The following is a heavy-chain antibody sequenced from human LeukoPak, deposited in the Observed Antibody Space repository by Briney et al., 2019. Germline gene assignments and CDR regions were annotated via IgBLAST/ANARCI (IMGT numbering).Heavy chain of an antibody. CDR3: TKDQSGSHFGSH. CDR1: GFTFSTHD. Sequence: PGGSLRLSCAASGFTFSTHDMSWVRQAPGKGLEWVSGIIGSGIKTYYADSVKGRFTISRDNSKNTLYLQMDSLRAGHTAVYFCTKDQSGSHFGSHWGRGTQVTASS. CDR2: IIGSGIKT. D-gene: IGHD1-26*01. J-gene: IGHJ4*02. V-gene: IGHV3-23*01.